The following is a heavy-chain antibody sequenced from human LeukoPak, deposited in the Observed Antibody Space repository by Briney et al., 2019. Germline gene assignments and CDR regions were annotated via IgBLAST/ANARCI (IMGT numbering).Heavy chain of an antibody. CDR2: ISYVVGNK. CDR3: ARDRDQPPGGYYYGMYV. V-gene: IGHV3-30*04. J-gene: IGHJ6*04. CDR1: GFTFSSYA. Sequence: GGSLRLSCAASGFTFSSYAMHWVRQAPGKGLEWVAGISYVVGNKYYAQTVKGRVTISADNSTNTPYMQMNSLRAEDTAVYYCARDRDQPPGGYYYGMYVWGEGTTVTVSS. D-gene: IGHD2-2*01.